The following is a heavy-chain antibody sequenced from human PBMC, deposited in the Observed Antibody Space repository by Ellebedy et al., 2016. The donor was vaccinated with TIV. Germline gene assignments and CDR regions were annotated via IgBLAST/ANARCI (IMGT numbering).Heavy chain of an antibody. CDR3: ATSMGIAVAGQSHVPYYYGMDV. J-gene: IGHJ6*02. V-gene: IGHV1-69*05. D-gene: IGHD6-19*01. CDR2: IIPIFGTA. Sequence: ASVKVSCKASGGTFSSYAISWVRQAPGQGLEWMGGIIPIFGTANYAQKFQGRVTMTRDTSTSTVYMELSSLRSEDTAVYYCATSMGIAVAGQSHVPYYYGMDVWGQGTTVTVSS. CDR1: GGTFSSYA.